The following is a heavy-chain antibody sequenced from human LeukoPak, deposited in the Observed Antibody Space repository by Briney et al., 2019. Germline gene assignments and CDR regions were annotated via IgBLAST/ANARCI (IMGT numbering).Heavy chain of an antibody. CDR1: GGSISGTYY. J-gene: IGHJ3*02. V-gene: IGHV4-61*01. Sequence: SETLSLTCTVSGGSISGTYYWSWIRQPPGKGLEWIGYIYYTGTTDSNPSLKSRVTISLDTSKNQFSLKLSSVTAADTAVYYCARADLAYCGGDCPTADAFDIWGQGTMVTVSS. CDR2: IYYTGTT. CDR3: ARADLAYCGGDCPTADAFDI. D-gene: IGHD2-21*02.